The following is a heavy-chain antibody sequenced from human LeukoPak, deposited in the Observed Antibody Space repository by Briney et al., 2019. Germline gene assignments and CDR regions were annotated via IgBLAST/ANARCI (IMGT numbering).Heavy chain of an antibody. CDR2: INHSGST. Sequence: PSETLSLTCAVYGGSFSGYYWSWLRQPPGKGLEWIGEINHSGSTNYNPSLKSRVTISVDTSKNQFSLKLSSVTAADTAVYYCARGGSRYCSSTSCYRFDYWGQGTLVTVSS. J-gene: IGHJ4*02. D-gene: IGHD2-2*01. CDR3: ARGGSRYCSSTSCYRFDY. CDR1: GGSFSGYY. V-gene: IGHV4-34*01.